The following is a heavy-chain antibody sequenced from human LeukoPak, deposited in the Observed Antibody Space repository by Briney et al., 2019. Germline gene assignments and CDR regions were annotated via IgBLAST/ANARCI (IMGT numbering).Heavy chain of an antibody. CDR3: ARTRDGPFAY. Sequence: PGGSLRLSCAASGFTFSSYEMNWVRQAPGKGLEWHSHISNSGSSIQYADSVKGRFTISRDNAKNSLYLQMNSLRVEDTAVYYCARTRDGPFAYWGQGTLVTVSS. CDR2: ISNSGSSI. D-gene: IGHD5-24*01. V-gene: IGHV3-48*03. J-gene: IGHJ4*02. CDR1: GFTFSSYE.